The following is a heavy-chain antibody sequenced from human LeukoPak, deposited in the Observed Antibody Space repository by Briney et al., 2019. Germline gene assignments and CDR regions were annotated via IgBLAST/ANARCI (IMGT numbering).Heavy chain of an antibody. CDR3: AKGVAHTPYYFDH. Sequence: GGSLRLSCAASGFTFGIYWLSWVRQAPGKGLEWVANIKQDGSEKDYVDSVKGRFTISRDNAKNSLYLHMNSLRAEDTAVYYCAKGVAHTPYYFDHWGQGTLVTVSS. V-gene: IGHV3-7*03. J-gene: IGHJ4*02. CDR2: IKQDGSEK. D-gene: IGHD2-15*01. CDR1: GFTFGIYW.